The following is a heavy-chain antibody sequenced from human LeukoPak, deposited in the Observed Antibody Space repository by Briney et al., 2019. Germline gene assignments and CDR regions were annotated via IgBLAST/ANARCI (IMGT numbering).Heavy chain of an antibody. D-gene: IGHD5-18*01. CDR1: GGSFSGYY. Sequence: SETLSLTCAVYGGSFSGYYWSWIRQPPGKGLEWIGEINHSGSTNYNPSLKSRVTISVDTSKNQFSLKLSSVTAADTAVYYCARGGGYSYGYFSSPFDYWGQGTLVTVSP. V-gene: IGHV4-34*01. CDR3: ARGGGYSYGYFSSPFDY. CDR2: INHSGST. J-gene: IGHJ4*02.